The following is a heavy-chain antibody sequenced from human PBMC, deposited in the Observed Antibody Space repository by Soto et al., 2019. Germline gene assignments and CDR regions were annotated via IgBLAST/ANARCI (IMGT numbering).Heavy chain of an antibody. CDR2: IYWDDDK. CDR1: GFSLSTSGVG. V-gene: IGHV2-5*02. J-gene: IGHJ5*02. Sequence: QITLKESGPTLVKPTQTLTLTCTFSGFSLSTSGVGEGWIRQPPGKALEWLALIYWDDDKRYSPSLKSRLTITKDTSKNQVVLTMTNMDPVDTATYYCVHSPSSRTYGPNWFDPWGQGTLVTVSS. D-gene: IGHD4-17*01. CDR3: VHSPSSRTYGPNWFDP.